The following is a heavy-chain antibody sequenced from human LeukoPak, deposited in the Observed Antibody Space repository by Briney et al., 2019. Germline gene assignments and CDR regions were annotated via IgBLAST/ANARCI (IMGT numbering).Heavy chain of an antibody. V-gene: IGHV5-51*01. CDR1: GYSFTSYW. Sequence: GESLKISCKGFGYSFTSYWIGWVRQMPGKGLEWMGIIYPGDSDTRYSPSFQGQVTISADKSISTAYLQWSSLKASDTAMYYCARHYCSGGSCYYYGMDVWGQGTTVTVSS. CDR2: IYPGDSDT. CDR3: ARHYCSGGSCYYYGMDV. J-gene: IGHJ6*02. D-gene: IGHD2-15*01.